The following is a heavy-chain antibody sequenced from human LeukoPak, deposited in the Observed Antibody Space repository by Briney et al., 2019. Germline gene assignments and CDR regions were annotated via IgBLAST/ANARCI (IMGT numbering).Heavy chain of an antibody. CDR2: ISAYNGNT. J-gene: IGHJ6*02. CDR3: ARDEELLWFGELSDYYYYGMDV. CDR1: GYTFTSYG. V-gene: IGHV1-18*01. Sequence: GASVKVSCKASGYTFTSYGISWVRQAPGQGLEWMGWISAYNGNTNYAQKLQGRVTMTTDTSTSTAYMELRSLRSDDTAVYYCARDEELLWFGELSDYYYYGMDVWGQGTTVTVSS. D-gene: IGHD3-10*01.